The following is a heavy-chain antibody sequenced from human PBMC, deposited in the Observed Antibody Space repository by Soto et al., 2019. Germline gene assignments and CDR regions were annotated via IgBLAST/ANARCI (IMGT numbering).Heavy chain of an antibody. V-gene: IGHV4-31*03. J-gene: IGHJ4*02. Sequence: SETLSLTCTVSGGSISSGGYYWSWIRQHPGKGLEWIGYIYYSGSTYYNPSLKSRVTISVDTSKNQFSLKLSSVTAADTAVYYCARETRPLNDSSGYYITFVDYWGQGTLVTVSS. CDR3: ARETRPLNDSSGYYITFVDY. D-gene: IGHD3-22*01. CDR2: IYYSGST. CDR1: GGSISSGGYY.